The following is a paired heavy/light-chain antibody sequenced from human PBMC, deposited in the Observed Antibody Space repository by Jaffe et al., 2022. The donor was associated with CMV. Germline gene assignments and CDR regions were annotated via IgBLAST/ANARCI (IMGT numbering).Heavy chain of an antibody. J-gene: IGHJ3*02. V-gene: IGHV3-21*01. D-gene: IGHD2-15*01. CDR1: GFTFSSYS. CDR3: ARDVNEGYCSGGSCYHDAFDI. CDR2: ISSSSSYI. Sequence: EVQLVESGGGLVKPGGSLRLSCAASGFTFSSYSMNWVRQAPGKGLEWVSSISSSSSYIYYADSVKGRFTISRDNAKNSLYLQMNSLRAEDTAVYYCARDVNEGYCSGGSCYHDAFDIWGQGTMVTVSS.
Light chain of an antibody. CDR3: QQSYSTPH. J-gene: IGKJ4*01. V-gene: IGKV1-39*01. CDR1: QSISSY. CDR2: AAS. Sequence: DIQMTQSPSSLSASVGDRVTITCRASQSISSYLNWYQQKPGKAPKLLIYAASSLQSGVPSRFSGSGSGTDFTLTISSLQPEDFATYYCQQSYSTPHFGGGTKVEIK.